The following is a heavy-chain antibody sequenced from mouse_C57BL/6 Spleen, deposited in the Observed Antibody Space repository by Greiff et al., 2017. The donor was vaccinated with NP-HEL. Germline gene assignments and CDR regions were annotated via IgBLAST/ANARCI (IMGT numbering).Heavy chain of an antibody. J-gene: IGHJ3*01. Sequence: VQLQQSGPELVKPGASVKISCKASGYAFSSSWMNWVKQRPGKGLEWIGRIYPGDGDTNYNGKFKGKATLTADKSSSTAYMQLSSLTSEDSAVYFCARSMGYGPTSWFAYWGQGTLVTVSA. CDR3: ARSMGYGPTSWFAY. CDR2: IYPGDGDT. CDR1: GYAFSSSW. V-gene: IGHV1-82*01. D-gene: IGHD1-1*02.